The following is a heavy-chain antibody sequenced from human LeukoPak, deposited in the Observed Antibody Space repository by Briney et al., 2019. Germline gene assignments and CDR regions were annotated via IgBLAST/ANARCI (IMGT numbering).Heavy chain of an antibody. V-gene: IGHV4-61*02. CDR2: IYTSGST. Sequence: KTSQTLSLTCTVSGGSISSGSYYWRWIRQPAGKGLEWIGRIYTSGSTNYNPSLKSRVTISVDTSKNQFSLKLSSVTAADTAVYYCAREPIVVVPAAIESWGQGTLVTVSS. CDR1: GGSISSGSYY. J-gene: IGHJ4*02. CDR3: AREPIVVVPAAIES. D-gene: IGHD2-2*02.